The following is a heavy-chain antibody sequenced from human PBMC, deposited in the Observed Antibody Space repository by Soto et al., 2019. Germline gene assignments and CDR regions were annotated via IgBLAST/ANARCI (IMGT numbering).Heavy chain of an antibody. CDR1: GGSISSYY. CDR2: IYYSGST. J-gene: IGHJ3*02. V-gene: IGHV4-59*08. Sequence: SETLSLTCTVSGGSISSYYWSWIRQPPGKGLEWIGYIYYSGSTNYNPSLKSRVTISVDTSKNQFSLKLSSVTAADTAVYYCATPSSGWHNDAFDIWGQGTMVTVSS. CDR3: ATPSSGWHNDAFDI. D-gene: IGHD6-19*01.